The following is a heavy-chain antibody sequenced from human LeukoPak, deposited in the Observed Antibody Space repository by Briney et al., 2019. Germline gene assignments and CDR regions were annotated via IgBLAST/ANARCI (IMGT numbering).Heavy chain of an antibody. D-gene: IGHD3-10*01. V-gene: IGHV3-48*02. CDR3: ASPAHGSGSYFPFDY. J-gene: IGHJ4*02. Sequence: RGSLRLSCAASGFTFSSCSMNWVRQAPGKGLEWVSYISSGSSTIYYADSVKGRFTISRDNAKNSLYLQINSLRDEDTAVYYCASPAHGSGSYFPFDYWGQGTLVTVSS. CDR1: GFTFSSCS. CDR2: ISSGSSTI.